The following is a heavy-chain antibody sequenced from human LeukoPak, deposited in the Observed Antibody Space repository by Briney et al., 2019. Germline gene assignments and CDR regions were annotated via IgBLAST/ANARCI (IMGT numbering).Heavy chain of an antibody. Sequence: SETLSLTCTVSGYSITSAYYWGWIRQPPGKGLEWIGSFFLKGSTYYNPSLKSRVTISVDTSKDQFSLTLSSVTAADTAVYYCARVARCTSCFDVDYWGQGTLVTVSS. CDR3: ARVARCTSCFDVDY. CDR1: GYSITSAYY. J-gene: IGHJ4*02. V-gene: IGHV4-38-2*02. D-gene: IGHD2-2*01. CDR2: FFLKGST.